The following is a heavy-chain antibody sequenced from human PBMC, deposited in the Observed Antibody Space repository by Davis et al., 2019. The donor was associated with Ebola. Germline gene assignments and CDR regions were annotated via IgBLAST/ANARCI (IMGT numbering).Heavy chain of an antibody. CDR2: ISHSGSA. Sequence: SETLSLTCAVSGGSFKDYFWSWIRQPPGKGLEWIGEISHSGSADYHPSVNSRVTLSVDTSKNQFSLQFSSVTAADTAVYYCARTTKTQISESGLGYNYLDPWGQGTLVTVSS. V-gene: IGHV4-34*01. CDR3: ARTTKTQISESGLGYNYLDP. CDR1: GGSFKDYF. J-gene: IGHJ5*02. D-gene: IGHD1-1*01.